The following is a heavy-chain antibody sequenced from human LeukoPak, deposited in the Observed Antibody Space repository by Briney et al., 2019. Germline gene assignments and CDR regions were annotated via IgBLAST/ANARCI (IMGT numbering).Heavy chain of an antibody. D-gene: IGHD1-20*01. J-gene: IGHJ4*02. Sequence: GGSLRLSCAGSGFTYWMHGMTWVRQAPGKGLEWVSSIGGVGATIYYADSVRGRFTISRDTSRNTLYLQMNSLRADDTALYYCAKITDNYGSDDWGQGTLVTVSS. V-gene: IGHV3-23*01. CDR3: AKITDNYGSDD. CDR1: GFTYWMHG. CDR2: IGGVGATI.